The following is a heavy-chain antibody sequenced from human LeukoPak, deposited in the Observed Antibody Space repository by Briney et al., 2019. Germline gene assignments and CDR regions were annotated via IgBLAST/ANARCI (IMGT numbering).Heavy chain of an antibody. Sequence: GGSLRLSCAASGFTFSSYGMHWVRQAPGKGLEWVAIIWYDGSNKYYADSVKGRFTISRGNSKNTLYLQMNSLRDEDTAVYYCAAAGGFDYWGQGTLVTVSS. CDR3: AAAGGFDY. V-gene: IGHV3-33*01. CDR2: IWYDGSNK. D-gene: IGHD3-10*01. CDR1: GFTFSSYG. J-gene: IGHJ4*02.